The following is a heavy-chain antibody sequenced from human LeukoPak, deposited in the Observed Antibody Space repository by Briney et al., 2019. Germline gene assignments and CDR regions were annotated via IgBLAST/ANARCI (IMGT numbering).Heavy chain of an antibody. CDR1: GFTFSSYR. CDR2: ISSSSSTI. CDR3: ARDQKTYYDFWSGYNYFDY. D-gene: IGHD3-3*01. J-gene: IGHJ4*02. V-gene: IGHV3-48*02. Sequence: PGGSLKLSCAASGFTFSSYRMNWVRQAPGKGLEWVSYISSSSSTIYYADSVKGRFTISRDNAKNSLYLQMNSMRDEDTAVYYCARDQKTYYDFWSGYNYFDYWGQGTLVTVSS.